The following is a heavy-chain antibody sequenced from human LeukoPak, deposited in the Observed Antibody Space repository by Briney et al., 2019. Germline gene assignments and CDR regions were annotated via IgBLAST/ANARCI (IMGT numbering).Heavy chain of an antibody. D-gene: IGHD3-22*01. V-gene: IGHV4-39*01. Sequence: SETLSLTCIVSGDSISSSSYSWGWIRQPPGKGLEWIASIFHSGSTYYNPSLKSRVTISVDTSKNHFSLMLTSVSAADTAVYHCARHAPHENGSKRGFENWGQGTLVTVSS. J-gene: IGHJ4*02. CDR3: ARHAPHENGSKRGFEN. CDR2: IFHSGST. CDR1: GDSISSSSYS.